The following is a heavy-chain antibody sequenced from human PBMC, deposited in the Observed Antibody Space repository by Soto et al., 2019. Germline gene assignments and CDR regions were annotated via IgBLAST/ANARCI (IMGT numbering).Heavy chain of an antibody. Sequence: QVQLQESGPGLVKPSQILSLACTVSGGSIGSGGYYWSWIRQHPGKGLEWIGYIYYSGSTYYNPSLKSRVTISVDTSKNQFSLKLSSVTAADTAVYYCARGPGSGWYDYWGQGTLVTVSS. V-gene: IGHV4-31*03. CDR1: GGSIGSGGYY. CDR3: ARGPGSGWYDY. J-gene: IGHJ4*02. D-gene: IGHD6-19*01. CDR2: IYYSGST.